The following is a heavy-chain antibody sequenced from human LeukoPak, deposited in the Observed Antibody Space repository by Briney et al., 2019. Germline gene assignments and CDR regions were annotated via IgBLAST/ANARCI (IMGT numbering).Heavy chain of an antibody. J-gene: IGHJ4*02. CDR2: INPNNGGT. CDR3: ARGRGTTSSNFDY. V-gene: IGHV1-2*02. CDR1: GYTFTGYY. Sequence: ASVKVSCKASGYTFTGYYMHWVRQAAGQGLEWMGWINPNNGGTNYAQKFQGRVTMTRDTSISTVYMELRRLTSDDTAVYYCARGRGTTSSNFDYWGQGTLVTVSS. D-gene: IGHD2-2*01.